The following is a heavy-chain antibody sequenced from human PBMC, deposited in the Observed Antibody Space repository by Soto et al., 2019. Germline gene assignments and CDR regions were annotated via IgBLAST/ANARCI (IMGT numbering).Heavy chain of an antibody. CDR2: IYYSGST. Sequence: QVQLQESGPGLVKPSETLSLTCTVSGGSISSHYWSWIRQPPGKGLEWVGYIYYSGSTDYNPSLTSRVTTSVDPSKTQLSLRLSPVPAADTAVYYCARPRGTAPAVWYFDLWGRGTLVTVSS. CDR1: GGSISSHY. J-gene: IGHJ2*01. D-gene: IGHD2-21*02. CDR3: ARPRGTAPAVWYFDL. V-gene: IGHV4-59*08.